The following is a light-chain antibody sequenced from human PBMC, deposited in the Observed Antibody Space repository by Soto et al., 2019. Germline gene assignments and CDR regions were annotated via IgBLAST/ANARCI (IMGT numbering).Light chain of an antibody. J-gene: IGLJ2*01. CDR1: ISDVGGYNF. CDR3: TSYAGSNIPVV. V-gene: IGLV2-8*01. CDR2: EVS. Sequence: QSALTQPPSASGSPGQSVTISCTGTISDVGGYNFVSWYQQHPGKAPKLMIYEVSKRPSGVPDRFSGSKSCNTASLTVSGLQADDEADYYCTSYAGSNIPVVFGGGTKVTVL.